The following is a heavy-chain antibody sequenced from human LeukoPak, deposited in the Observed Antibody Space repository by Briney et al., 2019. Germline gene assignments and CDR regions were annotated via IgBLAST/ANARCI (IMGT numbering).Heavy chain of an antibody. CDR2: ISGSGGNT. Sequence: GGSPRLSRAASGFTFSSYAMSWVRQAPGKGLEWVSAISGSGGNTYFADSVKGRFTISRDNAKNSLYLQMNSLRDDDTAIYYCVRGDRRDYWGQGTLVTVSS. J-gene: IGHJ4*02. CDR3: VRGDRRDY. V-gene: IGHV3-23*01. CDR1: GFTFSSYA. D-gene: IGHD3-22*01.